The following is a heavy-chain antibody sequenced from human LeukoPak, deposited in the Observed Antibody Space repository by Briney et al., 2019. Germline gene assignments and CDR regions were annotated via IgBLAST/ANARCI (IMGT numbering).Heavy chain of an antibody. J-gene: IGHJ5*02. CDR2: IYYSGDT. V-gene: IGHV4-59*01. Sequence: SETLSLTCTVSRGSISGYSWSWIRQSPGGGLEWIGYIYYSGDTAYNPSLRSRVTMSVDTSKNQFSLQLRSMTTADTAVYYCVRGPYGASISKWFDPWAREPRSSSPQ. CDR1: RGSISGYS. D-gene: IGHD4/OR15-4a*01. CDR3: VRGPYGASISKWFDP.